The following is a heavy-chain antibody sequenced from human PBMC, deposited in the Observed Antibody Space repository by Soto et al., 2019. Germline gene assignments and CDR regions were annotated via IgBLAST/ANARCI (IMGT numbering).Heavy chain of an antibody. CDR2: LSGSGADT. D-gene: IGHD7-27*01. V-gene: IGHV3-23*01. Sequence: EVQVLESGGGLVQPGGSVRLSCAASGFTFSNFVMSWVRQPPGKGLEWVSALSGSGADTYYADSVKGRFTISRDNSKNTLYLQINTPRAEDAAVYYCAKRRGDGYFDLWGRGTLVAVSS. J-gene: IGHJ2*01. CDR3: AKRRGDGYFDL. CDR1: GFTFSNFV.